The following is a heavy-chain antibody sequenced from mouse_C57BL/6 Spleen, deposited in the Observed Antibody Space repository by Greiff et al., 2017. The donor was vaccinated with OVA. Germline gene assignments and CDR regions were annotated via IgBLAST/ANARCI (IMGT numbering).Heavy chain of an antibody. CDR2: IYPGGGYT. CDR1: GYTFTNYW. J-gene: IGHJ4*01. V-gene: IGHV1-63*01. Sequence: VQLQQSGAELVRPGTSVKMSCKASGYTFTNYWIGWAKQRPGHGLEWIGDIYPGGGYTNYNEKFKGKATLTADKSSSTAYMQVSSLTSEDSAIYYCARGSPGNAMDYWGQGTSVTVSS. CDR3: ARGSPGNAMDY.